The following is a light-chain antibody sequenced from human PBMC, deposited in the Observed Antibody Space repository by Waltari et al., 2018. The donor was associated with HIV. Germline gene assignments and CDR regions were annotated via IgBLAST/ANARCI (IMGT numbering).Light chain of an antibody. CDR2: EVS. V-gene: IGLV2-14*01. Sequence: QSAPTQPASVSGSPGQSITISCTGTSSDIGHYKYVSWYQQSPRKAPKLMIYEVSNRPSGVSNRFSVSQSGNTASLTISGLQAEDEADYYCSSYISTTTLFGTGTKVTVL. J-gene: IGLJ1*01. CDR3: SSYISTTTL. CDR1: SSDIGHYKY.